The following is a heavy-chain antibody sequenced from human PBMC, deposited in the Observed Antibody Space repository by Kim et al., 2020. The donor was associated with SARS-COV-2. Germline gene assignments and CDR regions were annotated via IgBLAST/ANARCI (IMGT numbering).Heavy chain of an antibody. CDR1: GGTFSSYA. V-gene: IGHV1-69*13. D-gene: IGHD3-10*01. J-gene: IGHJ4*02. CDR3: ARSYGSGSYTFDY. CDR2: IIPIFGTA. Sequence: SVKVSCKASGGTFSSYAISWVRQAPGQGLEWMGGIIPIFGTANYAQKFQGRVTITADESTSTAYMELSSLRSEDTAVYYCARSYGSGSYTFDYWGQGTLVTVSS.